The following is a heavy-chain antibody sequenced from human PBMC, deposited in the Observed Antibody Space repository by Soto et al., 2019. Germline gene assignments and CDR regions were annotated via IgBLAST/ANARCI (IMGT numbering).Heavy chain of an antibody. D-gene: IGHD3-10*01. Sequence: QLHLVQSGAEVKKAGSSVKVSCKASGGTVSSYAITWVRQDPGKGLEWMGVFIPIFVSAHYAPKFQGRITFTAEESTSTAYMELSGLPSEDTAIYYCARDVSSDTTGFRGYDLWGQGTQVTVSS. V-gene: IGHV1-69*01. J-gene: IGHJ4*02. CDR1: GGTVSSYA. CDR3: ARDVSSDTTGFRGYDL. CDR2: FIPIFVSA.